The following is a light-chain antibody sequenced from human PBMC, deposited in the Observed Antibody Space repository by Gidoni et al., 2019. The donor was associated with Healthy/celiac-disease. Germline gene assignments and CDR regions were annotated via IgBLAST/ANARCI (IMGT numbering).Light chain of an antibody. J-gene: IGKJ4*01. V-gene: IGKV1-39*01. Sequence: DINMTQSPSSLSASVGDRVTITCLASQSISSYLNWYQQKPGKAPKLLIYAASSLQSGVPSRFSGSGSGTDFTLTISSLQPEDFATYYCQQSYSTPLTFGGGTKVEIK. CDR1: QSISSY. CDR2: AAS. CDR3: QQSYSTPLT.